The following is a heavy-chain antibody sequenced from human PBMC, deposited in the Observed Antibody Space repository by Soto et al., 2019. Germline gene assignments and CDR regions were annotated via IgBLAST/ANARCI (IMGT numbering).Heavy chain of an antibody. CDR2: ISGSGGST. D-gene: IGHD2-15*01. J-gene: IGHJ4*02. Sequence: GESLKISCAASGFTFSSYAMSWVRQAPGKGLEWVSAISGSGGSTYYADSVKGRFTISRDNSKNTLYLQMNSLRAEDTAVYYCATKPVGGVVVAATRYGSNLKDYWGQGTLVTVSS. CDR1: GFTFSSYA. CDR3: ATKPVGGVVVAATRYGSNLKDY. V-gene: IGHV3-23*01.